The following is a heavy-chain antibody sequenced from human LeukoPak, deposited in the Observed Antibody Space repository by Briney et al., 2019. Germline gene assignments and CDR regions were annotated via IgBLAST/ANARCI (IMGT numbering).Heavy chain of an antibody. J-gene: IGHJ5*02. CDR3: AREASYDDYGDYVPNWFDP. CDR2: ISGSGGST. CDR1: GFTFSSYA. Sequence: QPGGSLRLSCAASGFTFSSYAMSWVRQAPGKGLEWVSAISGSGGSTYYADSVKGRFTISRDNAKNSLYLQMNSLRAEDTAVYYCAREASYDDYGDYVPNWFDPWGQGTLVTVSS. V-gene: IGHV3-23*01. D-gene: IGHD4-17*01.